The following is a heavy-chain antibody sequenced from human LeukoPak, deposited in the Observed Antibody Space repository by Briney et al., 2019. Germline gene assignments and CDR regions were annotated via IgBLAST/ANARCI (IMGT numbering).Heavy chain of an antibody. CDR2: IKQDGSEK. V-gene: IGHV3-7*01. D-gene: IGHD3-3*01. J-gene: IGHJ4*02. Sequence: PGGSLRLSCAASGFTFSSYWMSWVRQAPGKGLEWVANIKQDGSEKYYVDSVKGRFTISRDNAKNSLYLQMNSLRGEDTAVYYCARGVAYYDFWSGLSHPLYYFDYWGQGTLVTVSS. CDR1: GFTFSSYW. CDR3: ARGVAYYDFWSGLSHPLYYFDY.